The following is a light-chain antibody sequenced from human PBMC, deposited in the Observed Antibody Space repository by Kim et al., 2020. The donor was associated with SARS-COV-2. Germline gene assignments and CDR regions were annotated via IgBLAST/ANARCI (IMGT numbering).Light chain of an antibody. V-gene: IGLV1-40*01. CDR1: LSNIRAGYV. CDR3: QSYDSSLNSYV. J-gene: IGLJ1*01. Sequence: QGVTSSCPGTLSNIRAGYVVHWYQPVPGAAPKLLIPGHTNRPSGVPDRFSGSKSDTAASLAITWLQPEDEADYYCQSYDSSLNSYVFGSGTKVTVL. CDR2: GHT.